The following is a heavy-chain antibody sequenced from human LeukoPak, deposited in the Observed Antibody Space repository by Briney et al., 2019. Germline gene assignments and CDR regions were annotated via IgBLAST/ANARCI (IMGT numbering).Heavy chain of an antibody. D-gene: IGHD6-19*01. CDR1: GFSFSIYA. V-gene: IGHV3-23*01. J-gene: IGHJ4*02. CDR3: AKSSLYTSDRYVRWCFDY. CDR2: FTGSGGNT. Sequence: PGGSLRLSCAASGFSFSIYAMSWVRQAPGKGLEWVSSFTGSGGNTYYADSVKGRFTISRDDSKNTLFLQMNNLKAEDTAVYYCAKSSLYTSDRYVRWCFDYWGQGTLVTVSS.